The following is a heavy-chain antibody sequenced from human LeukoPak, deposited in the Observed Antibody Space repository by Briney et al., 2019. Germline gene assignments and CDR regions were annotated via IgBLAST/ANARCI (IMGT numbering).Heavy chain of an antibody. CDR3: AKGNIVVVPAANGDFDY. CDR2: IRYDGSNK. V-gene: IGHV3-30*02. CDR1: GFTFSSYG. Sequence: GGSLRLSCAASGFTFSSYGMHWVRQAPGKGLEWVAFIRYDGSNKYYADSVKGRFTISRDNSKNTLYLQMNSLRAEDTAVYYCAKGNIVVVPAANGDFDYWGQGTLVTVSS. D-gene: IGHD2-2*01. J-gene: IGHJ4*02.